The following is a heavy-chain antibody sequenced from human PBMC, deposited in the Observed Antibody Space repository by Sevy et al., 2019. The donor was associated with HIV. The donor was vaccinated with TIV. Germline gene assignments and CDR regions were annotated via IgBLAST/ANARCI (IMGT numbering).Heavy chain of an antibody. V-gene: IGHV4-31*03. Sequence: SETLSLTCTVSGGSISSGGYYWSWIRQHPGKGLEWIGYIYYSGSTYYNPSLKSRVTVSVDMSKNQFSLNMRSVTAADTAVYYRARDLAVAGRFDPWGQGTLVTVSS. CDR2: IYYSGST. CDR1: GGSISSGGYY. CDR3: ARDLAVAGRFDP. D-gene: IGHD6-19*01. J-gene: IGHJ5*02.